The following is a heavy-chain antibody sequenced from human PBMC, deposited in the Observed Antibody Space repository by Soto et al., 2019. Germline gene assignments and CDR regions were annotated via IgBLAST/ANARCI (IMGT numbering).Heavy chain of an antibody. V-gene: IGHV3-7*03. Sequence: LIVSYADSGFSLRNNWMSWVRQAPGMGLQWVASIKEDGSEKYYVDPVKGRFTISRENAKNSLYLQMNSLRAEDTAVYYCARYQSLGTWGQGILVTVSS. CDR3: ARYQSLGT. CDR2: IKEDGSEK. J-gene: IGHJ5*01. CDR1: GFSLRNNW.